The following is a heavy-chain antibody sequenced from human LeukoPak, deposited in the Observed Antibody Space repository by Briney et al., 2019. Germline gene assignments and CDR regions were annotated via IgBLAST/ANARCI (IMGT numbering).Heavy chain of an antibody. Sequence: GGSLRLSCAASGFTFSSYAMNWVRQAPGKGLEWVSAISGSGGSTYYADSVKGRFTISRDNSKNTLYLQMNSLRVEDTAIYFCAKDLTYDSSGYYDYWGQGTLVTVSS. D-gene: IGHD3-22*01. CDR2: ISGSGGST. CDR1: GFTFSSYA. CDR3: AKDLTYDSSGYYDY. V-gene: IGHV3-23*01. J-gene: IGHJ4*02.